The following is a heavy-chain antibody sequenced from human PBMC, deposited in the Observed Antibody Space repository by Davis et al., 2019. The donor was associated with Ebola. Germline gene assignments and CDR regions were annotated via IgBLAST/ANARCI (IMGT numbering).Heavy chain of an antibody. CDR2: ISYDGSNK. D-gene: IGHD4-17*01. J-gene: IGHJ3*02. Sequence: GGSLRLSCRVSGFTFGDYAINWVRQAPGKGLEWVAVISYDGSNKYYADSVKGRFTISRDNSKNTLYLQMNSLRAEDTAVYYCAKDRYGDYVPAFDIWGQGTMVTVSS. V-gene: IGHV3-30*04. CDR3: AKDRYGDYVPAFDI. CDR1: GFTFGDYA.